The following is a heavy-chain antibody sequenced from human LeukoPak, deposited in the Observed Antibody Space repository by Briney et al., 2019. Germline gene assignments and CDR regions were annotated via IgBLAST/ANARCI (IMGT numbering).Heavy chain of an antibody. Sequence: SETLSLTCTVSGGSISSGSYYWSWIRQPAGKGLGWIGRIYTSGSTNYNPSLKSRVTISVDTSKNQFSLKLSSVTAADTAVYYCARVQHGDYYYYYMDVWGKGTTVTVSS. D-gene: IGHD1-1*01. J-gene: IGHJ6*03. CDR3: ARVQHGDYYYYYMDV. V-gene: IGHV4-61*02. CDR2: IYTSGST. CDR1: GGSISSGSYY.